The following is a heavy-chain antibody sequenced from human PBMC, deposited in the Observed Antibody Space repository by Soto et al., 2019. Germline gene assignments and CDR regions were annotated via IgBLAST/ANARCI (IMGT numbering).Heavy chain of an antibody. J-gene: IGHJ4*02. Sequence: QVQLVQSGAEVKQPGSSVKVSCKASGGTFSSYSIDWVRQAPGQGLEWMGEIIPIFGTANYAQKFQGRVTITADESTSTAYMELSSLRSEDTAAYYCARDGGRHSGGIDYWVQGTLVTVSS. CDR2: IIPIFGTA. D-gene: IGHD1-26*01. V-gene: IGHV1-69*01. CDR1: GGTFSSYS. CDR3: ARDGGRHSGGIDY.